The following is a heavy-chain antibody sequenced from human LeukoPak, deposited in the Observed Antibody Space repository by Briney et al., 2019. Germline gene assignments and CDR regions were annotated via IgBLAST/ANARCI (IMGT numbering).Heavy chain of an antibody. CDR3: ARGVVTMVRGVIITLRDYYYYMDV. V-gene: IGHV3-21*01. CDR2: ISSSSSYI. CDR1: GFTFSSYV. J-gene: IGHJ6*03. D-gene: IGHD3-10*01. Sequence: GGSLRLSCAASGFTFSSYVMNWVRQAPGRGLEWVSSISSSSSYIYYADSVKGRFTISRDNAKNSLYLQMNSLRAEDTAVYYCARGVVTMVRGVIITLRDYYYYMDVWGKGTTVTVSS.